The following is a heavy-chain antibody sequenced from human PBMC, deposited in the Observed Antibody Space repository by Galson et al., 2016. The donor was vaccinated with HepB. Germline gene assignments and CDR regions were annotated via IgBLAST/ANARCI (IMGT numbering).Heavy chain of an antibody. V-gene: IGHV1-18*04. Sequence: SVKVSCKASGYIFPSFGISWVRQAPGQGLEWMGWINAHSGHTTYAQKFQGRVTMTTDTSTSTAYMELRSLSSDDTAVYYCARDPDLYESNVYQTRDYWGQGTLATVSS. CDR2: INAHSGHT. CDR1: GYIFPSFG. J-gene: IGHJ4*02. D-gene: IGHD3-22*01. CDR3: ARDPDLYESNVYQTRDY.